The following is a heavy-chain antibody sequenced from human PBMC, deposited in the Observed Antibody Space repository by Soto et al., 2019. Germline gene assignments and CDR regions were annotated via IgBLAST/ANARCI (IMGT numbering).Heavy chain of an antibody. J-gene: IGHJ3*02. D-gene: IGHD2-15*01. CDR3: ARKVVAATRVAFDI. V-gene: IGHV4-4*02. Sequence: SETLSLTCAVSGGSISSSNWWSWVRQPPGKGLEWIGEIYHSGSTNYNPSLKSRVTISVDKSKNQFSLKLSSVTAADTAVYYCARKVVAATRVAFDIWGQGTMVTVSS. CDR2: IYHSGST. CDR1: GGSISSSNW.